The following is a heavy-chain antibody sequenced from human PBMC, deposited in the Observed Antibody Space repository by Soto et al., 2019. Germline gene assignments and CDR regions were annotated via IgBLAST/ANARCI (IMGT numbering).Heavy chain of an antibody. J-gene: IGHJ6*02. CDR3: ARDKIVVVMDV. CDR2: ISYDGSNK. V-gene: IGHV3-30-3*01. Sequence: GGSLRLSXAASGFTFSSYAMHWVRQAPGKGLEWVAVISYDGSNKYYADSVKGRFTISRDNSKNTLYLQMNSLRAEDTAVYYCARDKIVVVMDVWGQGTTVTVSS. CDR1: GFTFSSYA. D-gene: IGHD3-22*01.